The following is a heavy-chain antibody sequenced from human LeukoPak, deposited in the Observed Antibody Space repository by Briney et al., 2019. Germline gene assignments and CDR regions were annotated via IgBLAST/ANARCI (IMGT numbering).Heavy chain of an antibody. Sequence: PSETLSLTCTVSGGSISSSSYYWGWIRQPPGWGVERIGSIYYSGSTYYNPSLKSRVTISVDTSKNQFSLKLSSVTAADTAVYYCARDITMVRGVKGGYWGQGTLVTVSS. CDR2: IYYSGST. D-gene: IGHD3-10*01. CDR3: ARDITMVRGVKGGY. CDR1: GGSISSSSYY. V-gene: IGHV4-39*02. J-gene: IGHJ4*02.